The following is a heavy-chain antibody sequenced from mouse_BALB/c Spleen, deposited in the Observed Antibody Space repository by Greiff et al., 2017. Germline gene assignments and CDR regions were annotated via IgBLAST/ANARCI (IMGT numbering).Heavy chain of an antibody. Sequence: VQLKESGAELVKPGASVKLSCTASGFNIKDTYMHWVKQRPEQGLEWIGRIDPANGNTKYDPKFQGKATITADTSSNTAYLQLSSLTSEDTAVYYCARVGYDYDSMDYWGQGTSVTVSS. V-gene: IGHV14-3*02. D-gene: IGHD2-4*01. CDR2: IDPANGNT. CDR1: GFNIKDTY. J-gene: IGHJ4*01. CDR3: ARVGYDYDSMDY.